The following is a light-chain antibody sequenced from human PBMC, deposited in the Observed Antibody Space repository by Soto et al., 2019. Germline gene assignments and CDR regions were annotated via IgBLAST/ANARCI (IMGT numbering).Light chain of an antibody. Sequence: QPVLTQPASVSGSPGQSITISCSGSSSDIGSYNYVSWYQQHPGKAPKLMIYDVTNRPSGVSDRFSGSKSGDTASLTISGLQADDEADYYCSSYTTTTTLVVFGGGTKLTVL. J-gene: IGLJ2*01. CDR3: SSYTTTTTLVV. CDR2: DVT. CDR1: SSDIGSYNY. V-gene: IGLV2-14*03.